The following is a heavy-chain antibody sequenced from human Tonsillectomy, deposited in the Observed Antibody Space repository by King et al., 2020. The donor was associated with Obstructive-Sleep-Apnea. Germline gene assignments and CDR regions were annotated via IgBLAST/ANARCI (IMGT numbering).Heavy chain of an antibody. J-gene: IGHJ5*02. CDR3: ARGVGSAMITAWLDP. D-gene: IGHD5-18*01. V-gene: IGHV1-69*12. CDR1: GGAFISSA. Sequence: QLVQSGAEVKKPGSSVMVSCKASGGAFISSALSWVRQAPGQGLEWMGGIIPIFGTPDYAQKFQGRVTITADEYTRTIYLELNSLRSEDTAVYYCARGVGSAMITAWLDPWGQGTLVSISS. CDR2: IIPIFGTP.